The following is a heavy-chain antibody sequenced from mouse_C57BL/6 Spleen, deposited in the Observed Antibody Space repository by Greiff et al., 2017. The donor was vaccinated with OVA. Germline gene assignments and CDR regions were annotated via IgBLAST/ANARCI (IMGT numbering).Heavy chain of an antibody. J-gene: IGHJ1*03. CDR1: GYTFTSYW. CDR2: IHPNSGST. CDR3: ALYNGYYVAYFDV. Sequence: QVQLQQPGAELVKPGASVKLSCKASGYTFTSYWMHWVKQRPGQGLEWIGMIHPNSGSTNYNEKFKSKATLTVDKSSSTAYMQLSSLTSEDSAVYYCALYNGYYVAYFDVWGTGTTVTVSS. D-gene: IGHD2-3*01. V-gene: IGHV1-64*01.